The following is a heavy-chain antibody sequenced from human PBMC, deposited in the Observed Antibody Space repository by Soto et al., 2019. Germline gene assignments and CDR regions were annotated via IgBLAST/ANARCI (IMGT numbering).Heavy chain of an antibody. Sequence: EVQLLQSGGGSVRPGGTLTLSCAASGFTFSHYWMHWVRQVPGRGLLWVSRLNHDANRTAYADSVRGRFTISRDNAKNTLYLHMRSVRAEDSATYYCVSSTSGCFDYWGQGAEVSVSS. CDR2: LNHDANRT. CDR1: GFTFSHYW. V-gene: IGHV3-74*01. D-gene: IGHD2-8*01. CDR3: VSSTSGCFDY. J-gene: IGHJ4*02.